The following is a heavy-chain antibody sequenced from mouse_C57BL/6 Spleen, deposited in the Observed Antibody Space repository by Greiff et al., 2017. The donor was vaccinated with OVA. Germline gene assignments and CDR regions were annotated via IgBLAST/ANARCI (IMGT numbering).Heavy chain of an antibody. CDR2: IWSGGST. Sequence: VKLVESGPGLVQPSQSLSITCTVSGFSLTSYGVHWVRQSPGKGLEWLGVIWSGGSTDYNAAFISRLSISKDNSKSQVFFKMNSLQADDTAIYYCARDDSSGYQAWFAYWGQGTLVTVSA. D-gene: IGHD3-2*02. V-gene: IGHV2-2*01. J-gene: IGHJ3*01. CDR1: GFSLTSYG. CDR3: ARDDSSGYQAWFAY.